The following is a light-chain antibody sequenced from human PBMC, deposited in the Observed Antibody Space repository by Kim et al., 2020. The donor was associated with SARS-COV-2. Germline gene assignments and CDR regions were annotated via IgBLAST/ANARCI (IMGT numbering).Light chain of an antibody. V-gene: IGLV10-54*04. Sequence: HTATLPCTGNSDHVGHQCAPSLQQHRGHPPKLLYYRNNNRPSGISDKFSASTSGNSASLTISGLQPEDEALYYCSAWDNRLSVSVLGGGTQLTVL. CDR2: RNN. CDR3: SAWDNRLSVSV. CDR1: SDHVGHQC. J-gene: IGLJ3*02.